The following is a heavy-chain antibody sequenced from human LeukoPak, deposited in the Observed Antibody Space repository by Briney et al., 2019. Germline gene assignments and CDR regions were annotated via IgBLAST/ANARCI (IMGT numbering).Heavy chain of an antibody. CDR1: GGSISSGSYY. CDR2: IYTSGST. D-gene: IGHD1-1*01. Sequence: PSQTLSLTCTVSGGSISSGSYYWSWIRQPAGKGLEWIGRIYTSGSTNYNPSLKSRVTISVDTSKNQFSLKLSSVTAADTAVYYCARGEAGPGNYWGQGTLVIVSS. J-gene: IGHJ4*02. CDR3: ARGEAGPGNY. V-gene: IGHV4-61*02.